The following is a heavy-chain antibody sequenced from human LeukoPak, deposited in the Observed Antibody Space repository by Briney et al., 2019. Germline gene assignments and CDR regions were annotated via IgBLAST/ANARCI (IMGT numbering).Heavy chain of an antibody. CDR3: ARDEAVAGPNWFDP. D-gene: IGHD6-19*01. Sequence: SETLSLTCSVSGGSISSYYWSWIRQPPGKGLEWIGYIYYSGRTSYNPSLKSRVTISVDTSKNQFSLKLSSVTAADTAVYYCARDEAVAGPNWFDPWGQGTLVTVSS. CDR2: IYYSGRT. V-gene: IGHV4-59*12. J-gene: IGHJ5*02. CDR1: GGSISSYY.